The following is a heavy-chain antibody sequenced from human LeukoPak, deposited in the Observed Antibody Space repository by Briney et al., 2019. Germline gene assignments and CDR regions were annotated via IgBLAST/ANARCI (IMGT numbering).Heavy chain of an antibody. V-gene: IGHV4-34*01. Sequence: SETLSLTCAVYGGSFSGYYWSWIRQPPGKGLEWIGEINHSGSTNYYPSLKSRVTISVDTSKNQFSLKLSSVTAADTAVYYCARGVGSGWYPAYYYYGMDVWGQGTTVTVSS. CDR2: INHSGST. D-gene: IGHD6-19*01. CDR3: ARGVGSGWYPAYYYYGMDV. CDR1: GGSFSGYY. J-gene: IGHJ6*02.